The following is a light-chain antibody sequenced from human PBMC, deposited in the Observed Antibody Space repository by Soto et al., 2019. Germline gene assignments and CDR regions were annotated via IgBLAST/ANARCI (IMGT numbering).Light chain of an antibody. J-gene: IGKJ1*01. CDR3: HQYNKWPRT. V-gene: IGKV3-15*01. CDR2: GAS. Sequence: EVVMTQSPASLSASPGERVTLSCRASQSVSNYLAWYQQKPGQAPRLLLYGASTRATGLPARFSGSGSGTEFTLTISSLHSEDFAVYYCHQYNKWPRTFGQGTKVDIK. CDR1: QSVSNY.